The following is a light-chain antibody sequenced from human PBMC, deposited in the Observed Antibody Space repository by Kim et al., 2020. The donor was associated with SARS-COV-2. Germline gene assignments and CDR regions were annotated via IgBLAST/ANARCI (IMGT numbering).Light chain of an antibody. J-gene: IGKJ2*01. CDR3: QQYDSYPRT. V-gene: IGKV1-16*02. CDR1: QDIRNY. CDR2: AAS. Sequence: SESVGDRVTIICRASQDIRNYLAWFHQKPGKAPKSLIYAASRLQTGVPLKFSGSGSGTDFTLTISSLQPEDFATYYCQQYDSYPRTFGQGTKLEI.